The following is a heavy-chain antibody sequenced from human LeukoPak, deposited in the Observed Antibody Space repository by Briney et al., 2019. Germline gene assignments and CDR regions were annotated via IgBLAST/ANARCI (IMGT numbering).Heavy chain of an antibody. J-gene: IGHJ4*02. Sequence: GSLRLSCATSGFTFVDYGLSWVRRAPGQGLEWLCAINYNGAIPDYADSVKGRFTISRDNAKNSLYLRMDSLRAEDTALYYCARDRLGPSFSVSHFDLWGQGTLVTVSS. V-gene: IGHV3-20*04. D-gene: IGHD3-3*02. CDR1: GFTFVDYG. CDR3: ARDRLGPSFSVSHFDL. CDR2: INYNGAIP.